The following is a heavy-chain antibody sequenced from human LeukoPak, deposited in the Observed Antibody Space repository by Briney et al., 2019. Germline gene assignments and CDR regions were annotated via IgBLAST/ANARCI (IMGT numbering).Heavy chain of an antibody. CDR1: GYTFTGHY. V-gene: IGHV1-2*06. D-gene: IGHD3-16*01. J-gene: IGHJ4*02. CDR3: ARDSPGDDYVWGSYRYYFDY. Sequence: ASVKVSCKASGYTFTGHYMHWVRQAPGQGLEWMGRINPNSGGTNYAQKFQGRVTMTRDTSISTAYMELSRLRSDDTAVYYCARDSPGDDYVWGSYRYYFDYWGQGTLVTVSS. CDR2: INPNSGGT.